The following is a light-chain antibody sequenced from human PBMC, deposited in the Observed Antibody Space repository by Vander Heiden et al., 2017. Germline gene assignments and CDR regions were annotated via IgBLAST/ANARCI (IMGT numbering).Light chain of an antibody. J-gene: IGKJ2*01. V-gene: IGKV3-11*01. CDR2: DAS. CDR1: QSLSAA. CDR3: QQRNSWPRT. Sequence: EIVLTQSPATLSLSPGERATLSCRASQSLSAALAWYQQQPGQAPRLLIYDASNSATGIPARFSGSGSGTDFTLTISNLEPEDFAVYYCQQRNSWPRTFGQGTKVEI.